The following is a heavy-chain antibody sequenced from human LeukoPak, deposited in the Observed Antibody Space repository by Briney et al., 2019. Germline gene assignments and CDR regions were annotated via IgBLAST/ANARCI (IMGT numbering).Heavy chain of an antibody. J-gene: IGHJ4*02. CDR1: GFTFSSYA. CDR3: ATDLILTGYYSGDY. Sequence: LAGGSLRLSCAASGFTFSSYAMSWVRQAPGKGLEWVSAISGSGGSTYYADSVRGRFTISRDDSKNTLYLQLNSLRAEDTAVYYCATDLILTGYYSGDYWGQGTPVTVSS. CDR2: ISGSGGST. D-gene: IGHD3-9*01. V-gene: IGHV3-23*01.